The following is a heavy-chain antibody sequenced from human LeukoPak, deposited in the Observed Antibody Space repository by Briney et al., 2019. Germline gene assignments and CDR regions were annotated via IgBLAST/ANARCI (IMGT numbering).Heavy chain of an antibody. D-gene: IGHD6-13*01. CDR1: GGTFSSYA. CDR2: IIPIFGTA. Sequence: SVKVSCKAPGGTFSSYAISWVRQAPGQGLEWMGGIIPIFGTANYAQKFQGRVTITADESTSTAYMELSSLRSEDTAVYYCAKEKEKQQLVPHVGWFDPWGQGTLVTVSS. J-gene: IGHJ5*02. V-gene: IGHV1-69*13. CDR3: AKEKEKQQLVPHVGWFDP.